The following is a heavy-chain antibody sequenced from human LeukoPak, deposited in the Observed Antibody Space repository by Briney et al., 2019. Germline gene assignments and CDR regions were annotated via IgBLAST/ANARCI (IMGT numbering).Heavy chain of an antibody. D-gene: IGHD1-26*01. CDR2: IYYSGST. Sequence: SETLSLTCTVSDGSISSSSYYWGWIRQPPGKGLEWIGSIYYSGSTYYNPSLKSRVTISVDTSKNQFSLKLSSVTAADTAVYYCARGEWGGSYYWGQGTLVTVSS. CDR1: DGSISSSSYY. CDR3: ARGEWGGSYY. J-gene: IGHJ4*02. V-gene: IGHV4-39*07.